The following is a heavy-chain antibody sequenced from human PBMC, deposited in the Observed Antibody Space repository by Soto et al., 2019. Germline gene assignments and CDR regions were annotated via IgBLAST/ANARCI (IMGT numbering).Heavy chain of an antibody. V-gene: IGHV3-30*18. J-gene: IGHJ4*02. CDR1: GFTFSSYG. D-gene: IGHD3-16*02. CDR3: AKDWDEYVWGSYRTIDC. Sequence: QVQLVESGGGVVQPGRSLRLSCAASGFTFSSYGMHWVRQAPGKGLEWVAVISYDGSNKYYADSVKGRFTISRDNFNNTLDLQRNSLRADDTAVYYCAKDWDEYVWGSYRTIDCWGQGTLVTVSS. CDR2: ISYDGSNK.